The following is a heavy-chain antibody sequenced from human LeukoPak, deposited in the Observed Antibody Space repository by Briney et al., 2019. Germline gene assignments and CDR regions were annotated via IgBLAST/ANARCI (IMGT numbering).Heavy chain of an antibody. CDR2: IYYSGST. CDR3: ARHHYYGSGSSNWFDP. CDR1: GGSISSSSCY. J-gene: IGHJ5*02. V-gene: IGHV4-39*01. Sequence: SETLSLTCTVSGGSISSSSCYWGWIRQPPGKGLEWIGSIYYSGSTYYNPSLKSRVTMSVDTSKNQFSLKLSSVTAADTAVYYCARHHYYGSGSSNWFDPWGQGTLVTDSS. D-gene: IGHD3-10*01.